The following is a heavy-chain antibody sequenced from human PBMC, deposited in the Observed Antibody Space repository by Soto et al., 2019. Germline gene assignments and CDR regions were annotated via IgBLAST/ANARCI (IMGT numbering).Heavy chain of an antibody. D-gene: IGHD5-18*01. CDR1: GFTFTHYG. CDR3: AVQLWDSGY. J-gene: IGHJ4*02. CDR2: ISNTATNT. Sequence: EVQLLQSGGRLVQPGGSLTLSCVASGFTFTHYGMAWVRQAPGKGLEWVSSISNTATNTHYADTVEGRFIISRDQSRSTVYLHMNSLRAEDTAVYYCAVQLWDSGYWGQGTLVTVSS. V-gene: IGHV3-23*01.